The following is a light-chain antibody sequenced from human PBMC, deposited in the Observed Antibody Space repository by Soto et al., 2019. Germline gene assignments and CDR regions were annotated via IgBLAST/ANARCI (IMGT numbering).Light chain of an antibody. CDR2: AAS. Sequence: HRTQSPSCLSASVGERVTITCRASQGISPYLNWYQQTPGKAPKVLIYAASSLQSGVPSRFSGSGSETDFTLTISSLQPEDFATYSCQQSNSITWTFGQGTKVDIK. CDR3: QQSNSITWT. V-gene: IGKV1-39*01. CDR1: QGISPY. J-gene: IGKJ1*01.